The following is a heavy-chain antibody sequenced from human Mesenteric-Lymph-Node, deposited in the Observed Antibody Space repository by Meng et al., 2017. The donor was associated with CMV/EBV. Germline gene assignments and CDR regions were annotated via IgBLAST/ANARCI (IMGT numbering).Heavy chain of an antibody. J-gene: IGHJ4*02. Sequence: LQHGGAGGLKPSATLPLTCPACGGSFSGYYWSRIRRPPGKGLEWIGEINHSGSTNYNPSLKSRVTISVDTSKNQFSLKLSSVTAADTAVYYCARHQRWLKSEGGFNYWGQGTLVTVSS. CDR1: GGSFSGYY. V-gene: IGHV4-34*01. D-gene: IGHD4-23*01. CDR3: ARHQRWLKSEGGFNY. CDR2: INHSGST.